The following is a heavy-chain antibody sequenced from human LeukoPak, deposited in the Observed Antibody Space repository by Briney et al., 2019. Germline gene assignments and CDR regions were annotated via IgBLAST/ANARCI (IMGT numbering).Heavy chain of an antibody. Sequence: PGGSLRLSCAASGFTFSSYSMNWVRQAPGKGLEWVSSISSSSSYIYYADSVKGRFTISRDNSKNTLYLQMNSLRAEDTAVYYCAKVGHGGNDFWSGSYAYYFDYWGQGTLVTVSS. CDR1: GFTFSSYS. V-gene: IGHV3-21*01. D-gene: IGHD3-3*01. CDR2: ISSSSSYI. CDR3: AKVGHGGNDFWSGSYAYYFDY. J-gene: IGHJ4*02.